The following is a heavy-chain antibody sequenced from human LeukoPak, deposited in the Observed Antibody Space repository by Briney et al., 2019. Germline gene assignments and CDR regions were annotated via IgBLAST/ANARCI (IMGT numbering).Heavy chain of an antibody. Sequence: KASETLSLTCTVSGGSISGYYWSWIRQPPGKGLEWIAYIYYRGGTNYNPSLKSRVTISVDTSKNQFSLKLSSVTAADTAVYYCARSSQALSSYAFDIWGQGTMLTVSS. CDR1: GGSISGYY. J-gene: IGHJ3*02. CDR3: ARSSQALSSYAFDI. CDR2: IYYRGGT. D-gene: IGHD6-13*01. V-gene: IGHV4-59*08.